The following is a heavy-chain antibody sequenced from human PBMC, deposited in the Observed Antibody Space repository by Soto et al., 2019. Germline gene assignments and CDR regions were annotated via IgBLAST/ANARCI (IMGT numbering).Heavy chain of an antibody. J-gene: IGHJ3*02. Sequence: PSETLSLTCTVSGGSISSYYWSWIRQPPGKGLEWIGYIYYSGSTNYNPSLKSRVTISVDTSKNQFSLKLSSVTAADTAVYYCARHAPHLNYDIMPFDAFDIWGQGTMVTVPS. V-gene: IGHV4-59*08. D-gene: IGHD3-16*01. CDR2: IYYSGST. CDR1: GGSISSYY. CDR3: ARHAPHLNYDIMPFDAFDI.